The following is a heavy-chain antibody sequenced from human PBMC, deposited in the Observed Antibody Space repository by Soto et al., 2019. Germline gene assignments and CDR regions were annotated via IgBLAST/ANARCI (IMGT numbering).Heavy chain of an antibody. V-gene: IGHV3-74*01. CDR3: ARGDRGAFDL. CDR2: IDSDGSST. CDR1: GFTFSYYW. Sequence: EVQLVESEGGLVQPGGSLRLSCAASGFTFSYYWMHWVRPAPGQGLVWVSRIDSDGSSTTYADSVKGRFTISRDNAKNTLYLQMNSLRAEDTAVYYCARGDRGAFDLWGQGTMVTVSS. J-gene: IGHJ3*01. D-gene: IGHD2-21*02.